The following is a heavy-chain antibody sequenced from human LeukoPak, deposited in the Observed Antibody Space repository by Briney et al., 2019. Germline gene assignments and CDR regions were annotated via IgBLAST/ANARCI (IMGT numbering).Heavy chain of an antibody. Sequence: SQILSLTCAISGDSVSSNSAAWTWIRQSPSRGLEWLGRTYYRSQWFNDYAVSVRGRITINPDTSDNKFSLQLNSVTPEDTAVYYCATGGESGVVTMLYYWGQGTLVTVSS. CDR2: TYYRSQWFN. CDR1: GDSVSSNSAA. D-gene: IGHD2-21*02. J-gene: IGHJ4*02. V-gene: IGHV6-1*01. CDR3: ATGGESGVVTMLYY.